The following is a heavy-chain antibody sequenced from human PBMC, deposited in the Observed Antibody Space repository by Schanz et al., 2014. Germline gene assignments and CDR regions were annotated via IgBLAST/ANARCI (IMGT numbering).Heavy chain of an antibody. Sequence: VELVESGGGLVQPGGSLRLSCAASGFTFSGYSMNWVRQAPGKGLEWVGVISYDGSKKSYADSVKGRFTISRDNTKNSLFLQLNSLRADDTAVYYCARNRGSGGQNWYFDLWGRGTLVTVSS. D-gene: IGHD1-26*01. CDR3: ARNRGSGGQNWYFDL. V-gene: IGHV3-33*08. CDR2: ISYDGSKK. CDR1: GFTFSGYS. J-gene: IGHJ2*01.